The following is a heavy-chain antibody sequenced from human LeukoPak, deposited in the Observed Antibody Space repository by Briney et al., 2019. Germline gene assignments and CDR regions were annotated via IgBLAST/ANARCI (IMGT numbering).Heavy chain of an antibody. CDR1: GGSISSGGYY. CDR3: AREVSSGWYVSAFDI. Sequence: SETLSLTCTVSGGSISSGGYYWSWIRQHPGKGLEWIGYIYYSGSTYYNPSLKSRVTISVDTSKNQFSLKLSSVTAADTAVYYCAREVSSGWYVSAFDIWGQGTMVTVSS. V-gene: IGHV4-31*03. CDR2: IYYSGST. J-gene: IGHJ3*02. D-gene: IGHD6-19*01.